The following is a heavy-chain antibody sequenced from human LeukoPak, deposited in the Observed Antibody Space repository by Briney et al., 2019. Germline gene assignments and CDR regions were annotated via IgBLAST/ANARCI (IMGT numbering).Heavy chain of an antibody. CDR2: IYYSGST. CDR1: GGSISNYH. Sequence: SETLSLTCTVSGGSISNYHWSWIRQPPGKGLEWIGYIYYSGSTNYNPSLKSRVTISVDTSKNQFSLKLSSVTAADTAVYYCARGDSSGYFPHYYYYYGMDVWGQGTTVTVSS. V-gene: IGHV4-59*01. CDR3: ARGDSSGYFPHYYYYYGMDV. J-gene: IGHJ6*02. D-gene: IGHD3-22*01.